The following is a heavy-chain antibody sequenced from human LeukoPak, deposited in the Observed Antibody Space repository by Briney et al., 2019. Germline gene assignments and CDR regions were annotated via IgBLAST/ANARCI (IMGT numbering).Heavy chain of an antibody. CDR3: ATLNRYRSGWSFDY. CDR2: IYYSGST. J-gene: IGHJ4*02. V-gene: IGHV4-39*01. CDR1: GGSISSSSYY. D-gene: IGHD6-19*01. Sequence: SETLSLTCTVSGGSISSSSYYWGWISQPPGKGLEWIGSIYYSGSTYYNPSLKSRVTISVDTSKNQFSLKLSSVTAADTAVYYCATLNRYRSGWSFDYWGQGTLVTVSS.